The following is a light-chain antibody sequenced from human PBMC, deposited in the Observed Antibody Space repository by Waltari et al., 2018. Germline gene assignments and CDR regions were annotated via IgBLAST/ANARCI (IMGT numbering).Light chain of an antibody. V-gene: IGKV3-20*01. CDR2: GAS. J-gene: IGKJ1*01. Sequence: DMVLTQSPGTLSLSPGERATLSCRASQTVSSNKLAGYQQKPGQAPRLLRSGASARAAGVPDRFSGSGSGTDFTLTISRLEPEDFAVYSCQHYDTSPWAFGQGTKVEVK. CDR3: QHYDTSPWA. CDR1: QTVSSNK.